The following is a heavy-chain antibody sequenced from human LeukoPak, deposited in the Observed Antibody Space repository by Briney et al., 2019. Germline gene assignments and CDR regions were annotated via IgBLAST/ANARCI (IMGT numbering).Heavy chain of an antibody. D-gene: IGHD3-10*01. Sequence: GGSLRLSCAASGFTFSSYSMNWVRQAPGKGLEWVSSISSSSSYIYYADSVKGRFTISRDNAKNSLYLQMNSLRAEDTAVYYCARVDPVGQYYSDYWGQGTLVTVSS. CDR3: ARVDPVGQYYSDY. CDR1: GFTFSSYS. J-gene: IGHJ4*02. V-gene: IGHV3-21*01. CDR2: ISSSSSYI.